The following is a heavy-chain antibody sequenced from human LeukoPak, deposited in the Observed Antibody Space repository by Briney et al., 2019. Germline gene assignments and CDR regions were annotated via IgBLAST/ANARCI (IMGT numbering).Heavy chain of an antibody. Sequence: PGGSLRLSCAASGFTFTSFTIHWVRQAPGKGPVWVSRVKGDGTGTYADSVKGRFSISRDNAKNTLYLQMNSLRVEDTAVYYCTRGSHNGLDVWGQGTTVIVSS. V-gene: IGHV3-74*01. J-gene: IGHJ6*02. CDR1: GFTFTSFT. CDR3: TRGSHNGLDV. CDR2: VKGDGTG.